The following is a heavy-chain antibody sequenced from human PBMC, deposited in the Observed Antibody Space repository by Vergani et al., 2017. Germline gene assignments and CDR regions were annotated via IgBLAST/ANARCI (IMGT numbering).Heavy chain of an antibody. V-gene: IGHV4-4*07. CDR3: AREGSSGYYPSYYYYGMDV. Sequence: QVQLQESGPGLVKPSETLSLTCTVSGGSISSYYWSWIRQPAGKGLEWIGRIYTSGSTNYNPSLKSRVTMSVDTSKNQFSLKLSSVTAADTAVYYCAREGSSGYYPSYYYYGMDVWGQGTTVTVSS. J-gene: IGHJ6*02. D-gene: IGHD3-22*01. CDR2: IYTSGST. CDR1: GGSISSYY.